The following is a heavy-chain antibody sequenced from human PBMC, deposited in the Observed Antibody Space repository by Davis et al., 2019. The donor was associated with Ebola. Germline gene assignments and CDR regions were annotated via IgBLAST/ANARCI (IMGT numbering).Heavy chain of an antibody. CDR3: ARGRGIQLWFGTYFDY. V-gene: IGHV4-61*08. CDR1: GGPVSGGGYY. CDR2: IYYSGST. Sequence: MPSETLSLTCNVSGGPVSGGGYYWTWIRQPPGKRLEWMGYIYYSGSTNYNPSLKSRVTISVDTSKNQFSLKLSSVTAADTAVYYCARGRGIQLWFGTYFDYWGQGTLVTVSS. D-gene: IGHD5-18*01. J-gene: IGHJ4*02.